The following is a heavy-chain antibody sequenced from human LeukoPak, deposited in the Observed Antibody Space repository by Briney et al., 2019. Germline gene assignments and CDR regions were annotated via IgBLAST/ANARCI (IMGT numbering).Heavy chain of an antibody. CDR2: IKQDGSEK. Sequence: GGSLRLSCAASGCTFSSYWMSWVRQAPGKGLGWVANIKQDGSEKYYVDSVKGRFTISRDNAKNSLYLQMNSLRAEDTAVYYCARVGYCSSTSCYAPSGVAFDIWGQGTMVTVSS. V-gene: IGHV3-7*01. J-gene: IGHJ3*02. CDR3: ARVGYCSSTSCYAPSGVAFDI. CDR1: GCTFSSYW. D-gene: IGHD2-2*01.